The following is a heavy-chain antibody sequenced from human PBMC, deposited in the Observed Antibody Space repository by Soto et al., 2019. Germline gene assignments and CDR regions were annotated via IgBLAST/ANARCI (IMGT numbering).Heavy chain of an antibody. J-gene: IGHJ4*02. Sequence: SGPTLVNPTQTLTLTCTFSGFSLSTSGVGVGWIRQPPGKALEWLALIYWDDDKRYSPSLKSRLTITKDTSKNQVVLTMTNMDPVDTATYYCAHSLTVMYYYDSSGYRFDYWGQGTLVTVSS. D-gene: IGHD3-22*01. CDR1: GFSLSTSGVG. CDR2: IYWDDDK. CDR3: AHSLTVMYYYDSSGYRFDY. V-gene: IGHV2-5*02.